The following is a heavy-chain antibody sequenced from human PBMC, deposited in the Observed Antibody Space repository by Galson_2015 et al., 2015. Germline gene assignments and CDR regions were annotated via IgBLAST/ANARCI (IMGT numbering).Heavy chain of an antibody. CDR2: INKDGSSA. CDR1: GFPFSSYW. CDR3: ARGAHYGMDV. J-gene: IGHJ6*02. Sequence: LRLSCAASGFPFSSYWMHWVRQAPGQGLVWVSRINKDGSSAGYVDSVKGRFTISRDNAKNTLYLQMNSLRAEDTAVYYCARGAHYGMDVWGQGTTVTVSS. V-gene: IGHV3-74*01.